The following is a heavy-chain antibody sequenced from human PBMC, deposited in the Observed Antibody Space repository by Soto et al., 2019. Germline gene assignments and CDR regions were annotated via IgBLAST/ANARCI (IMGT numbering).Heavy chain of an antibody. CDR3: ARGNKDSSGYYYDY. CDR2: INHSGST. CDR1: GGSFSGYY. Sequence: QVQLQQWGAGLLKPSETLSLTCAVYGGSFSGYYWSWLRQPPGKGLEWIGEINHSGSTNYNPSLKSLVTISADTSKNQFSLKLSSVTAADTAVFYCARGNKDSSGYYYDYWGQGMLVTVSS. J-gene: IGHJ4*02. V-gene: IGHV4-34*01. D-gene: IGHD3-22*01.